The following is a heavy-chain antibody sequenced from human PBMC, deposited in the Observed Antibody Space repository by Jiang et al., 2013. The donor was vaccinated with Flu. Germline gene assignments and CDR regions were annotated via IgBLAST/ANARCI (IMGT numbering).Heavy chain of an antibody. D-gene: IGHD3-16*01. CDR2: INPSGGST. J-gene: IGHJ4*02. CDR3: ARGGEGFDFDY. CDR1: GYTFTSYY. V-gene: IGHV1-46*01. Sequence: QLVESGAEVKKPGASVKVSCKASGYTFTSYYMHWVRQAPGQGLEWMGIINPSGGSTTYAQKFQGRVTMTGDTSTTTVYMELSSLESEDTAVYFCARGGEGFDFDYWGQGTLVTVSS.